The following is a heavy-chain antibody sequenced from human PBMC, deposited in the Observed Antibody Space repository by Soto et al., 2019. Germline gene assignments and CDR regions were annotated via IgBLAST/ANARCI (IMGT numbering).Heavy chain of an antibody. V-gene: IGHV3-30-3*01. CDR1: GFTFSSYA. D-gene: IGHD3-22*01. Sequence: QVQLVESGGGVVQPGRSLRLSCAASGFTFSSYAMHWVRQAPGKGLEWVAVISYDGSNKYYADSVKGRFTISRDNSKNTRYPQMNSLRAEDTAVYYCARPDTVVVISRTFDYWGQVTLVTGSS. CDR3: ARPDTVVVISRTFDY. J-gene: IGHJ4*02. CDR2: ISYDGSNK.